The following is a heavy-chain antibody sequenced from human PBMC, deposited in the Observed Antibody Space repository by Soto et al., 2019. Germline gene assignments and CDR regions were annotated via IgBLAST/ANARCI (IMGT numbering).Heavy chain of an antibody. CDR3: ARGPSQLSYYYYGMDV. CDR1: GFTFSSYS. J-gene: IGHJ6*02. V-gene: IGHV3-48*02. D-gene: IGHD1-1*01. Sequence: GGSLRLSCAASGFTFSSYSMNWVRQAPGKGLEWVSYISSSSSTIYYADSVKGRFTISRDNAKNSLYLQMNSLRDEDTAVYYCARGPSQLSYYYYGMDVWGQGTTVTVSS. CDR2: ISSSSSTI.